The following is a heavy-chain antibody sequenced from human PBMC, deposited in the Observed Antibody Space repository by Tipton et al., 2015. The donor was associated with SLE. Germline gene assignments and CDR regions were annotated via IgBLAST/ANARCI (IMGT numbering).Heavy chain of an antibody. CDR2: TYYGSKWYN. V-gene: IGHV6-1*01. Sequence: GLVKPSQTLSLACVISGDSVSSNSVAWNWIRQSPSRGLEWLGRTYYGSKWYNDYAVSVKSRITINPDTSKNQFSLQLNSVTPEDTAVYYCARALTGDPYYFDYWGQGTLVTVS. CDR3: ARALTGDPYYFDY. J-gene: IGHJ4*02. CDR1: GDSVSSNSVA. D-gene: IGHD7-27*01.